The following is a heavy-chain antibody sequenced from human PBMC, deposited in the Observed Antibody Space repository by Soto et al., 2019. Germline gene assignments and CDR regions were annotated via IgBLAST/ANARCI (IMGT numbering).Heavy chain of an antibody. J-gene: IGHJ6*02. CDR1: GYTFTTFG. D-gene: IGHD3-22*01. Sequence: ASVKVSCKASGYTFTTFGLSWVRQAPGQGLEWMGWISAYNGNTNYAQKFQDRATVTTDTSTNTAYMELGSLRSDDTAVYYCARDTISMIVVTSPYYYNGLDVWGQGTTVTV. CDR2: ISAYNGNT. CDR3: ARDTISMIVVTSPYYYNGLDV. V-gene: IGHV1-18*01.